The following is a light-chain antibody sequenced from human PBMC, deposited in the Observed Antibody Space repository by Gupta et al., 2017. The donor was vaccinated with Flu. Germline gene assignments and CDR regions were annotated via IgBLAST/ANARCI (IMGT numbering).Light chain of an antibody. CDR2: DDT. V-gene: IGLV3-21*02. J-gene: IGLJ2*01. CDR3: QVWDRIRDYWI. Sequence: GGNLIGPKSVHWYQQKPDQAPVLVVYDDTARPSGIPERFSGSISGNTATLTIIRVEAGDEADYYCQVWDRIRDYWIFGGGTKLTVL. CDR1: LIGPKS.